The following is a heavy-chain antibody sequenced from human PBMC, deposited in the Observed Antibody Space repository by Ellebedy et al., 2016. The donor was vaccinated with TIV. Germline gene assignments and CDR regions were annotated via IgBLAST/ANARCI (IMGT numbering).Heavy chain of an antibody. D-gene: IGHD5-12*01. CDR3: ARAGLGYIVATTTFDY. J-gene: IGHJ4*02. V-gene: IGHV1-18*01. Sequence: ASVKVSCKASGYTFTSYDINWVRQAPGQGLEWMGWISAYNGNTNYAQKLQGRVTMTTDTSTSTAYMELRSLRSDDTAVYYCARAGLGYIVATTTFDYWGQGTLVTVSS. CDR1: GYTFTSYD. CDR2: ISAYNGNT.